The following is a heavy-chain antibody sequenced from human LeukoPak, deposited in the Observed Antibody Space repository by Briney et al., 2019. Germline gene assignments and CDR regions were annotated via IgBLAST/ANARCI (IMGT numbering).Heavy chain of an antibody. Sequence: GGSLRLSCAASGFTFSSSPMHWLRQAPGQGLEWVGVLSYDGSIKSYADSVKGRFTISRDTSKNTLYLQMNSLRAEDTAVYYCARDLVAGSPDYFDFGGRGTLATV. V-gene: IGHV3-30-3*01. CDR3: ARDLVAGSPDYFDF. CDR2: LSYDGSIK. J-gene: IGHJ4*02. CDR1: GFTFSSSP. D-gene: IGHD6-19*01.